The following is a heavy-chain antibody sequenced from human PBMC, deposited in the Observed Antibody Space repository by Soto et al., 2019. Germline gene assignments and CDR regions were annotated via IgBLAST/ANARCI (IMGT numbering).Heavy chain of an antibody. CDR2: ISGSGDST. V-gene: IGHV3-23*01. CDR3: AKEGSGGWSLDS. D-gene: IGHD6-19*01. CDR1: GFTFSTYA. Sequence: GGSLRLSCAASGFTFSTYAMNWVRQAPGKGLEWVSGISGSGDSTYYADSVKGRFTVSRDNSKNTLYLQMNSLRAEDTAVFYCAKEGSGGWSLDSWGQGTRVTVSS. J-gene: IGHJ4*02.